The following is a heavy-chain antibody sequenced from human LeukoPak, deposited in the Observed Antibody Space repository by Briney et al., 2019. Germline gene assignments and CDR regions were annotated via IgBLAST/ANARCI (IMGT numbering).Heavy chain of an antibody. V-gene: IGHV3-20*04. CDR3: AKAGSSSWYLDYFDY. CDR1: GYTFGDYG. Sequence: PGGSLRLSCAASGYTFGDYGMSWVRQVPGKGLEWVSGTNRRGDITGYADFVKGRFTISRDNAKNSLYLQMNSLRAEDTAVYYCAKAGSSSWYLDYFDYWGQGTLVTVSS. J-gene: IGHJ4*02. D-gene: IGHD6-13*01. CDR2: TNRRGDIT.